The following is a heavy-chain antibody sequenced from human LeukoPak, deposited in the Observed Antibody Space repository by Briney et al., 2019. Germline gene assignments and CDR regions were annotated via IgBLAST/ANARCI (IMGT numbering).Heavy chain of an antibody. CDR3: ARGRGVLMVYARFDY. J-gene: IGHJ4*02. D-gene: IGHD2-8*01. Sequence: PGGSLRLSCAASGFTFSDYYMSWIRQAPGKGLEWVSYISSSGSTIYYADSAKGRFTISRDNAKNSLYLQTNSLRAEDTAVYYCARGRGVLMVYARFDYWGQGTLVTVSS. V-gene: IGHV3-11*01. CDR2: ISSSGSTI. CDR1: GFTFSDYY.